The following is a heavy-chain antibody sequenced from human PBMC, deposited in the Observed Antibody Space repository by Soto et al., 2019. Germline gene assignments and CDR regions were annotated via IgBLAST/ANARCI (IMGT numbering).Heavy chain of an antibody. CDR1: GGTFSSYA. Sequence: QVQLVQSGAEVKKPGSSVKVSCKASGGTFSSYAISWVRQAPGQGLEWMGGIIPIFGTANYAQKFQGRVTITADESTSTAYMELSSLRSEAPAVYYCARARGEMATIHVSSFDYWGQGPLVTVSA. CDR2: IIPIFGTA. D-gene: IGHD5-12*01. CDR3: ARARGEMATIHVSSFDY. V-gene: IGHV1-69*01. J-gene: IGHJ4*02.